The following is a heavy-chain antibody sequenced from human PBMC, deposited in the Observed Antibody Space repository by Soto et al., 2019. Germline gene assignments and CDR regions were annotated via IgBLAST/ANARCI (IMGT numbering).Heavy chain of an antibody. J-gene: IGHJ3*02. V-gene: IGHV3-30*18. CDR2: ISYDGSNK. CDR3: AKEQRVSLDI. Sequence: LRLSCAASGFTFSSYGMHWVRQAPGKGLGWVAVISYDGSNKYYADSVKGRFTISRDNSKNTLYLQMNSLRAEDTAVYYCAKEQRVSLDIWGQGTMVTVSS. D-gene: IGHD1-1*01. CDR1: GFTFSSYG.